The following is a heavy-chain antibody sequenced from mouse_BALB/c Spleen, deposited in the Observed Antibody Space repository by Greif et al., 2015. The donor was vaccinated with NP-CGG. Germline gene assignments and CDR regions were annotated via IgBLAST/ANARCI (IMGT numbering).Heavy chain of an antibody. J-gene: IGHJ1*01. CDR3: ARSGYDGSSYWYCDV. CDR1: GFNIKDTY. CDR2: IAPANGNT. Sequence: VQLQQSGAELVQPGASVELSCTASGFNIKDTYMHWVKPRPEQGLEWIGRIAPANGNTKYDPKFQGKATITADTSSNTAYRQLSSLTSEDTAVYYCARSGYDGSSYWYCDVWGAGTTVTVSS. D-gene: IGHD1-1*01. V-gene: IGHV14-3*02.